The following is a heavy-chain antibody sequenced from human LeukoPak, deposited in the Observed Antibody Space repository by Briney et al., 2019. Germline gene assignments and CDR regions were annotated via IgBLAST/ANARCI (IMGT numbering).Heavy chain of an antibody. CDR2: ISYDGSNK. CDR1: GFTFSSYG. Sequence: GGSLRLSCAASGFTFSSYGMHWVRQAPGEGLEWVAVISYDGSNKYYADSVKGRFTISRDNSKNTLYLQMNSLRAEDTAVYYCAKSPVYGSPGDYWGQGTLVTVSS. CDR3: AKSPVYGSPGDY. D-gene: IGHD4-17*01. J-gene: IGHJ4*02. V-gene: IGHV3-30*18.